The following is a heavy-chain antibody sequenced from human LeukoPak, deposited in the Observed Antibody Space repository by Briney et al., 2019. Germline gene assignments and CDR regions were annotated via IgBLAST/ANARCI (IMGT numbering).Heavy chain of an antibody. D-gene: IGHD6-19*01. CDR2: IYPGDSDT. CDR3: ARRDSSGWGSFDY. V-gene: IGHV5-51*01. CDR1: GYSFTSYW. Sequence: GESLKISCKGSGYSFTSYWIGWVRQMPGKGLEWIGIIYPGDSDTRNSPSFQGQVTISVDKSIITAYLQWSSLKASDTAMYYCARRDSSGWGSFDYWGQGTLVTVSS. J-gene: IGHJ4*02.